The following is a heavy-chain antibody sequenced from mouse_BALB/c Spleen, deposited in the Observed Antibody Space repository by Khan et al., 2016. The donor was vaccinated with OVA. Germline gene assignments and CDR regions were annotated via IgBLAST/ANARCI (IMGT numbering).Heavy chain of an antibody. CDR2: ISDGGNYT. D-gene: IGHD2-4*01. CDR1: GFTFSDYY. CDR3: ARDYDYDGYYTMDY. Sequence: EVKLEESGGGLVNPGGSLKLSCAASGFTFSDYYMYWVRQTPEKRLEWVATISDGGNYTYYPDDLKGRFTISRDNAKNSLYLQMSSLKSEDTAMYYCARDYDYDGYYTMDYWGQGTSVTVSS. J-gene: IGHJ4*01. V-gene: IGHV5-4*02.